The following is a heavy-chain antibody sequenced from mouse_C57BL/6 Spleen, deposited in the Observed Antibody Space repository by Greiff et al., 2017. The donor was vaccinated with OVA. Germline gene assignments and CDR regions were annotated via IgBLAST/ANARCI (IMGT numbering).Heavy chain of an antibody. CDR1: GYTFTSYW. V-gene: IGHV1-72*01. J-gene: IGHJ4*01. CDR3: ARSPFSSLVYYAMDY. Sequence: QVQLQQPGAELVKPGASVKLSCKASGYTFTSYWMHWVKQRPGRGLEWIGRIDPNSGGTKYNEKFKSKATLTVDKPSSTAYMQLSSLTSEDSAVCSCARSPFSSLVYYAMDYWGQGTSVTVSS. CDR2: IDPNSGGT.